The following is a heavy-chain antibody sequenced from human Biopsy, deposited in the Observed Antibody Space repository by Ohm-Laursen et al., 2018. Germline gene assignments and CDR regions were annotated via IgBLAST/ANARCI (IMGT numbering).Heavy chain of an antibody. J-gene: IGHJ4*02. Sequence: GTLSLTCTVSGGSISDSTYHWGWIRQSPGKGLEWIGNIYYSGNTDYSPSIKSRVTISVDTSNTQFSLKLRSVTAADTAVYYCARQVDFWSGYVDYWGQGTLVAVSS. CDR1: GGSISDSTYH. CDR3: ARQVDFWSGYVDY. D-gene: IGHD3-3*01. V-gene: IGHV4-39*01. CDR2: IYYSGNT.